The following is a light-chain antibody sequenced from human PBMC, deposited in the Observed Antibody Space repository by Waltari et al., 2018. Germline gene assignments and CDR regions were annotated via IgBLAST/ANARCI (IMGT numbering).Light chain of an antibody. CDR3: QQSLITPPIP. V-gene: IGKV1-39*01. J-gene: IGKJ5*01. CDR2: AAS. Sequence: DIQMTQSPSSLSASVGDTVAITCRASQSISNYLNWYQQKPGQAPKLLIYAASSLQSGVSSRFSGSGSWTEFTLTISRLQPEDFATYYCQQSLITPPIPFGQGTRLDIK. CDR1: QSISNY.